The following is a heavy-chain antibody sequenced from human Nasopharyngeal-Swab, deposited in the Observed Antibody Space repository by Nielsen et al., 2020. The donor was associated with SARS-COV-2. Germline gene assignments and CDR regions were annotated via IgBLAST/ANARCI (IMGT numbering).Heavy chain of an antibody. J-gene: IGHJ4*02. CDR2: ISSSSTK. CDR3: ARDSMGGDGYNYYFDY. Sequence: WIRQPPGKGLEWVSYISSSSTKYYADSVKGRFTISRDNSKNTLYLQMNSLRAEDTAVYYCARDSMGGDGYNYYFDYWGQGTLVTVSS. D-gene: IGHD5-24*01. V-gene: IGHV3-69-1*01.